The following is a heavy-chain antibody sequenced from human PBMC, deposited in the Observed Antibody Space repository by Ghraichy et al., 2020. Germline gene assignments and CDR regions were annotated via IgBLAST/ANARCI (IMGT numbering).Heavy chain of an antibody. V-gene: IGHV4-39*01. CDR3: AAVVATISSNYNYYYGVAV. J-gene: IGHJ6*02. Sequence: SETMSLTCSVSGASISSSTYYWDWIRQPPGKGLEWIGSFYYGGNTYYNPSLKSRVTLSVDTSKNQFSLKLGSVTAADAAVYFCAAVVATISSNYNYYYGVAVWGQGITVTVPS. CDR1: GASISSSTYY. D-gene: IGHD5-12*01. CDR2: FYYGGNT.